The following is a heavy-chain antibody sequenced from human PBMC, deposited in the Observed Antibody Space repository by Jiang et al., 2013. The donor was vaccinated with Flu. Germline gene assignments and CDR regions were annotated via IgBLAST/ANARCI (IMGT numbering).Heavy chain of an antibody. J-gene: IGHJ6*02. D-gene: IGHD4-11*01. CDR2: HPLCMGH. CDR1: GGTFNSDD. Sequence: GAEVKKPGSSVKVSCKTSGGTFNSDDFNWVRQAPGQGLEWMGRDHPLCMGHQTTHRTSRAGSRLPRTNPRAQVHMEVSSLRSDDTAVYYCARDTRSKYSAKRGGQFGLDVWGHGTTVTVSS. CDR3: ARDTRSKYSAKRGGQFGLDV. V-gene: IGHV1-69*01.